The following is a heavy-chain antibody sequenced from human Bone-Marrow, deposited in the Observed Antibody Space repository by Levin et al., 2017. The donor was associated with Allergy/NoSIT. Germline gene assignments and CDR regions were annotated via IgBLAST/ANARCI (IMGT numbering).Heavy chain of an antibody. CDR2: ISSSSSYI. CDR1: GFTFSSYS. Sequence: GESLKISCAASGFTFSSYSMNWVRQAPGKGLEWVSSISSSSSYIYYADSVKGRFTISRDNAKNSLYLQMNSLRAEDTAVYYCARDSQILPDFWSGDSLGYGMDVWGQGTTVTVSS. D-gene: IGHD3-3*01. CDR3: ARDSQILPDFWSGDSLGYGMDV. J-gene: IGHJ6*02. V-gene: IGHV3-21*01.